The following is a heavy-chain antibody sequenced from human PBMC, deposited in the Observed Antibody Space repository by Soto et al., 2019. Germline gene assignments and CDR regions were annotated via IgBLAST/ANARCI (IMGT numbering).Heavy chain of an antibody. D-gene: IGHD6-13*01. V-gene: IGHV4-61*01. CDR3: ARDCGGFDSSSWGGSFSWFDP. CDR2: IYYSGST. Sequence: PSETLSLTCTVSGGSVSSGSYYWSWIRQPPGKGLEWIGYIYYSGSTNYNPSLKSRVTISVDTSKNQFSRKLSSVTAADTAVYYCARDCGGFDSSSWGGSFSWFDPWGQGTLVTVSS. CDR1: GGSVSSGSYY. J-gene: IGHJ5*02.